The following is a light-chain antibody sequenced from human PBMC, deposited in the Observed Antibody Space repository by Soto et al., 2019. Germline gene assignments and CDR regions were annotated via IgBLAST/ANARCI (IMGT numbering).Light chain of an antibody. J-gene: IGLJ1*01. CDR1: LLAKKY. V-gene: IGLV3-27*01. CDR2: KDS. CDR3: YSAADNNYV. Sequence: SYELTQPSSVSVSPGQTARITCSGDLLAKKYGRWFQQKPGQAPVLVIYKDSERPSGIPERFSGSSSGTTVTLTISGAQVEDEADYYCYSAADNNYVFGTGTKVTVL.